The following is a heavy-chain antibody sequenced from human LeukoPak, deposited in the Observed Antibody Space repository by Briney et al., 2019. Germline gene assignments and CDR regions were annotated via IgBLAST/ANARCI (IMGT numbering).Heavy chain of an antibody. Sequence: GGSLRLSCAASGFTFSSYSMNWVRQAPGKGLEWVANIKQDGSEKYYVDSVKGRFTISRDNAKNSLYLQMNSLRAEDTAVYYCARDVSFGGVIVYFDYWGQGTLVTVSS. CDR1: GFTFSSYS. D-gene: IGHD3-16*02. CDR3: ARDVSFGGVIVYFDY. CDR2: IKQDGSEK. V-gene: IGHV3-7*01. J-gene: IGHJ4*02.